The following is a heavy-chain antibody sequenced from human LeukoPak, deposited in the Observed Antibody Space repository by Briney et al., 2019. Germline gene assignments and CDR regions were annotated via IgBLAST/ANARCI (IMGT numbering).Heavy chain of an antibody. V-gene: IGHV4-59*01. CDR1: GGSISSYY. J-gene: IGHJ6*03. CDR2: IYYSGST. D-gene: IGHD3-22*01. CDR3: ARGGSGGYYYYMDV. Sequence: PSETLSLTCTVSGGSISSYYWSWIRQPPGKGLEWIGYIYYSGSTNYSPPLKSRVTISVDTSKNQFSLKLSFVTAADTAVYYCARGGSGGYYYYMDVWGKGTTVTVSS.